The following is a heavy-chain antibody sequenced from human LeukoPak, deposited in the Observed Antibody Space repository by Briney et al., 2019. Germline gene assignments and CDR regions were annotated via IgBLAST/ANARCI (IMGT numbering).Heavy chain of an antibody. Sequence: PGGSLRLSCAASGFTFSTFAMIWVRQAPGKGLEWVSAISGSGGSTYYADSVKGRFTTSRDNSKNTLYLQMNSLRAEDTAVYYCASRKAVAGIFDYWGQGTLVTVSS. J-gene: IGHJ4*02. CDR1: GFTFSTFA. CDR2: ISGSGGST. V-gene: IGHV3-23*01. D-gene: IGHD6-19*01. CDR3: ASRKAVAGIFDY.